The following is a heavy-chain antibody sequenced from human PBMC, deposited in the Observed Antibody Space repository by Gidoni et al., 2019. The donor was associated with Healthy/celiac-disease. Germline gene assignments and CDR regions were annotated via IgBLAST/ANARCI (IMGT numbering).Heavy chain of an antibody. CDR1: GRTFSSYA. D-gene: IGHD3-22*01. V-gene: IGHV1-69*01. CDR2: IIPIFGTA. Sequence: QVQLVQSVAEVKKPGSSVKVSCKASGRTFSSYAISWVRQAPGQGLEWMGGIIPIFGTANYAQKFQGRVTITADESTSTAYMELSSLRSEDTAVYYCATSSSGYYYNTDYWGQGTLVTVSS. CDR3: ATSSSGYYYNTDY. J-gene: IGHJ4*02.